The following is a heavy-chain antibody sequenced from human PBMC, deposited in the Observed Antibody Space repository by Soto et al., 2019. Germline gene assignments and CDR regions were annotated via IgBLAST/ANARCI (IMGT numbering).Heavy chain of an antibody. D-gene: IGHD1-1*01. CDR2: IYYSGST. CDR3: ERARFVGNGYYFDY. J-gene: IGHJ4*02. Sequence: SETLSLTCTVSGGSISSYYWSWIRQPPGKGLERIGYIYYSGSTNYNPSLKSRVTISVDTSKNQFSLKLSSVTAADTAVYYCERARFVGNGYYFDYWGQGTLVTVSS. CDR1: GGSISSYY. V-gene: IGHV4-59*01.